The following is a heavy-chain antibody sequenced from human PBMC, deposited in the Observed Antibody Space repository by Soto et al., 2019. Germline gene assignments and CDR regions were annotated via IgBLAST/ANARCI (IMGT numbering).Heavy chain of an antibody. Sequence: SVKVSCKASGGTFSSYAISWVRQAPGQGLEWMGGIIPIFGTANYAQKFQGRVTITADKSTSTAYMELSSLRSEDTAVYYCVSNYGSGSYLAFDIWGQGTMVPVSS. CDR3: VSNYGSGSYLAFDI. CDR1: GGTFSSYA. D-gene: IGHD3-10*01. V-gene: IGHV1-69*06. J-gene: IGHJ3*02. CDR2: IIPIFGTA.